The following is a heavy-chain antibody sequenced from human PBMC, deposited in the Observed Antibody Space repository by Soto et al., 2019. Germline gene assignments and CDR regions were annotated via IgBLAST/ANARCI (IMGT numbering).Heavy chain of an antibody. V-gene: IGHV3-74*01. CDR1: GFTLSNYW. J-gene: IGHJ6*01. CDR2: IKGDGSRI. Sequence: EVQLVESGGGLVQTGGSLRLSCAASGFTLSNYWIHWVRQAPGKGLVWVSRIKGDGSRIDYADSVKGRFTISRDNAKNTVYVQMNSLGDEDAAVYYCARGIPGYYGKDVWGQGTTFTVSS. D-gene: IGHD2-2*02. CDR3: ARGIPGYYGKDV.